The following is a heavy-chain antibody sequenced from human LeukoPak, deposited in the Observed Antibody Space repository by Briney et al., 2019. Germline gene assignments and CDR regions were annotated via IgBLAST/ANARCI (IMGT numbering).Heavy chain of an antibody. D-gene: IGHD3-10*01. CDR1: GGSFSGYY. J-gene: IGHJ5*02. V-gene: IGHV4-59*01. Sequence: PSETLSLTCAVYGGSFSGYYWSWIRQPPGEGLEWIGYIYYSGSTNYNPSLKSRVTISVDTSKDQFSLKLSSVTAADTAVYYCARAGQRLYNWFDPWGQGTLVTVSS. CDR2: IYYSGST. CDR3: ARAGQRLYNWFDP.